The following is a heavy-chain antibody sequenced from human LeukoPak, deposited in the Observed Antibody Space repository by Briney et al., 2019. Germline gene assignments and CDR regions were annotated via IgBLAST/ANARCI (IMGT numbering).Heavy chain of an antibody. J-gene: IGHJ5*02. D-gene: IGHD2/OR15-2a*01. Sequence: GGSLRLSCAASGLTVSSNHMNWVRQAPGKGPEWVSVIYSGGSTYYADSVKGRFTISRDNSKNTLYLQMNSLRAEDTAVYYCARRESYFRFDPWGQGTLVTVSS. CDR3: ARRESYFRFDP. CDR2: IYSGGST. V-gene: IGHV3-53*01. CDR1: GLTVSSNH.